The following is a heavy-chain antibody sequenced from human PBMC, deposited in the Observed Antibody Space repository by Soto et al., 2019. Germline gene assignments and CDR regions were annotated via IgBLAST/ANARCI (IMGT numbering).Heavy chain of an antibody. J-gene: IGHJ5*02. CDR3: AREGGSYSGLDP. CDR1: GDSITSYY. D-gene: IGHD1-26*01. V-gene: IGHV4-59*01. CDR2: IYYSGST. Sequence: SETLSLTCTVSGDSITSYYWSWIRQPPGKGLEWIGYIYYSGSTNYNPSLKSRVTISIDTSKNQFSLKMRSVTAADTAVYYCAREGGSYSGLDPWGQGTMVTV.